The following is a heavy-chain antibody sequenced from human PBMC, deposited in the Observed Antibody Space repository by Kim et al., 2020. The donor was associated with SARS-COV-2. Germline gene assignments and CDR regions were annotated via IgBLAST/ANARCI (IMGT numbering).Heavy chain of an antibody. Sequence: ADHVKGRLILTKDDSTNTLFLQMKSLRAEDTAVYYCAKDGPATVYYYYMDVWGKGTTVTVSS. V-gene: IGHV3-23*01. CDR3: AKDGPATVYYYYMDV. J-gene: IGHJ6*03.